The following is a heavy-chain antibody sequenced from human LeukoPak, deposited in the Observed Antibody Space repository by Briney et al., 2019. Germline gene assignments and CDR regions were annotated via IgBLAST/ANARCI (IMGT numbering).Heavy chain of an antibody. CDR1: GGTFSSYA. V-gene: IGHV1-69*04. Sequence: GASVKVSCKASGGTFSSYAISWVRRAPGQGLEWMGRIIPILGIANYAQKFQGRVTITADKSTSTAYMELSSLRSEDTAVYYCARSMTTVTTGFDYWGQGTLVTVSS. CDR2: IIPILGIA. D-gene: IGHD4-17*01. CDR3: ARSMTTVTTGFDY. J-gene: IGHJ4*02.